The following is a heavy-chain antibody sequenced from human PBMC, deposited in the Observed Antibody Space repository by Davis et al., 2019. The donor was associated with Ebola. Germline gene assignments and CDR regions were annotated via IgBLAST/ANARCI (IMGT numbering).Heavy chain of an antibody. CDR3: ARDRGGDYSFDY. CDR2: INPSGGST. V-gene: IGHV1-46*01. J-gene: IGHJ4*03. D-gene: IGHD1-26*01. Sequence: QGLEWMGIINPSGGSTSYAQKFQGRVTMTRDTSTSTVYMELSSLRSEDTAVYYCARDRGGDYSFDYWGQGTMVTVSS.